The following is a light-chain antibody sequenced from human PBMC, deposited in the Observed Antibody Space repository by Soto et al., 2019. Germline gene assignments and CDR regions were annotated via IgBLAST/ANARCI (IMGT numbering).Light chain of an antibody. CDR3: LQDFNYPLT. CDR2: AAS. V-gene: IGKV1-6*01. Sequence: IQMTHSPSSLSXXLGXXXXXXXRASQGIRNDLGWFQQKPGKAPKLLIYAASNLQSGVPSRFSGSGSGTDFTLTISSLQPEDFATYYCLQDFNYPLTFGGGTKVDIK. J-gene: IGKJ4*01. CDR1: QGIRND.